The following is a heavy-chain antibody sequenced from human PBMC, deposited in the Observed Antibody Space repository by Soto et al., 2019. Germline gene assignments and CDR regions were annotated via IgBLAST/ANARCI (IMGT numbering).Heavy chain of an antibody. CDR3: ARRSSGHRVDWFDP. J-gene: IGHJ5*02. V-gene: IGHV4-31*03. D-gene: IGHD3-22*01. CDR2: IYYSGST. CDR1: GGSISSGGYY. Sequence: NPSETLSLTCTVSGGSISSGGYYWSWIRQHPGKGLEWIGYIYYSGSTYYNPSLKSRVTISVDTSKNQFSLKLSSVTAADTAVYYCARRSSGHRVDWFDPWGQGTLVTVSS.